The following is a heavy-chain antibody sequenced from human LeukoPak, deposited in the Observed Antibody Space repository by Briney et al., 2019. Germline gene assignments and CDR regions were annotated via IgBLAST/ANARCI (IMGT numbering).Heavy chain of an antibody. D-gene: IGHD3-22*01. CDR3: ARTTYYYANSGSSPVDC. CDR2: ISNSGSTI. V-gene: IGHV3-48*03. Sequence: PGGSLRLSCAACGFTVSSFEMNWVCQAAGKGLGWVSYISNSGSTIYYADSVKGRFTISRDNAKNSLYLQMTSLRAEDTAVYFCARTTYYYANSGSSPVDCWGQGTLVTVSS. J-gene: IGHJ4*02. CDR1: GFTVSSFE.